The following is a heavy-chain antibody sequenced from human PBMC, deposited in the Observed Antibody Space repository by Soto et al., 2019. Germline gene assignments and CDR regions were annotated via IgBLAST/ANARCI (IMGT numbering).Heavy chain of an antibody. V-gene: IGHV1-18*01. J-gene: IGHJ6*02. D-gene: IGHD4-17*01. CDR2: ISAYNGNT. CDR3: ARDYTTVTTVYYYYGMDV. Sequence: ASVKVSCKASGYTFTSYGISWVRQAPGQGLEWMGWISAYNGNTNYAQKLQGRVTMTTDTSTSTAYMELRSLRSDDTALYYFARDYTTVTTVYYYYGMDVWGQGTTVTVSS. CDR1: GYTFTSYG.